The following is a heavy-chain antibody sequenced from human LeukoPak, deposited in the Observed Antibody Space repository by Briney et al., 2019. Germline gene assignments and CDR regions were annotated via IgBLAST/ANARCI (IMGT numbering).Heavy chain of an antibody. V-gene: IGHV1-2*02. CDR2: INPDRGVT. Sequence: ASVKVSCKASGYSFIDYYMHWVRQAPGQGLEWMGWINPDRGVTNYPQKFQGRVSMTRDTAISTAYMELSSLRSDDTAVYYCARDIVIVTLKGLDWGQGTLVTVSS. D-gene: IGHD3-16*02. CDR1: GYSFIDYY. CDR3: ARDIVIVTLKGLD. J-gene: IGHJ4*02.